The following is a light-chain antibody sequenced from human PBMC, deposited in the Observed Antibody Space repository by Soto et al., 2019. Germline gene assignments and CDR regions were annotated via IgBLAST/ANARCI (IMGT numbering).Light chain of an antibody. CDR3: QQYDSSLYT. CDR2: GAS. V-gene: IGKV3-20*01. J-gene: IGKJ2*01. Sequence: EIVLTQSPGTLSLSPGERATLSCRASQSVSSSYLAWYQQKPGQAPRLLIYGASTRAPGIPDRFSGSGSGTDFTVTISRLEPEDFAVYYCQQYDSSLYTFGLGTKLDI. CDR1: QSVSSSY.